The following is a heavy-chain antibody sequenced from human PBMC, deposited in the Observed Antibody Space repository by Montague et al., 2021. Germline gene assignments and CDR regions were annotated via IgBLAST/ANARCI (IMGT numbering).Heavy chain of an antibody. J-gene: IGHJ4*02. CDR1: GFTFSNYW. CDR2: IKQDGSEK. Sequence: SLRLSCSVSGFTFSNYWMSWVRQAPGKGLEWVANIKQDGSEKHYVDSVKGRFTISRDNAKNSLYLQMNSLRAEDTAVYFCARDQGQGYCGGDCYVGLDYWGQGTLVTVSS. V-gene: IGHV3-7*01. D-gene: IGHD2-21*01. CDR3: ARDQGQGYCGGDCYVGLDY.